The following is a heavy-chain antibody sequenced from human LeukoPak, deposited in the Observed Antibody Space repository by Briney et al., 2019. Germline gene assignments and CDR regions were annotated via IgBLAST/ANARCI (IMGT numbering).Heavy chain of an antibody. J-gene: IGHJ4*02. V-gene: IGHV3-53*01. CDR3: AVIDY. CDR2: IHSGGST. CDR1: GFTVGTNY. Sequence: PGGSLGLSCAACGFTVGTNYMRWVRQAPGKGLEWVSVIHSGGSTYYADSVKGRFTVSRDNSKNTLYLQTNSLRAEDTAVYYCAVIDYWGQGTLVTVSS.